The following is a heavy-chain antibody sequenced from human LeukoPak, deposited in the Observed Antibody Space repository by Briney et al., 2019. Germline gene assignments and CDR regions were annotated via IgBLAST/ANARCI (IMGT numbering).Heavy chain of an antibody. Sequence: PSETLSLTCTVSGYSISSGYYWGWIRPPPGKGLEWIGSIYHSGSTYYNPSLKSRATISVDTSKNQFSLKLSSVTAADTAVYYCASTHILLLWFGEGWRSWFDPWGQGTLVTVSS. CDR3: ASTHILLLWFGEGWRSWFDP. J-gene: IGHJ5*02. CDR1: GYSISSGYY. CDR2: IYHSGST. V-gene: IGHV4-38-2*02. D-gene: IGHD3-10*01.